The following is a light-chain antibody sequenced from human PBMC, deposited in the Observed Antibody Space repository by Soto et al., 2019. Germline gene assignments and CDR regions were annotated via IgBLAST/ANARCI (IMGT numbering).Light chain of an antibody. V-gene: IGKV1-5*01. CDR3: QQYRGYSRT. Sequence: DIQMTQSPSTLSASVGERVTISCRANQSISDSLAWYQQKPGKAPYLLISDASSLERGVPSRFSGSGSGTEFTLTISNMQPDDLATYYCQQYRGYSRTFGQGTKVDIK. J-gene: IGKJ1*01. CDR2: DAS. CDR1: QSISDS.